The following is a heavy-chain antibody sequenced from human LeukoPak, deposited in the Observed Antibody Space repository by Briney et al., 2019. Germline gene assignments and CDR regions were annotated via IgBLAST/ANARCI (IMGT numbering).Heavy chain of an antibody. CDR2: IYSGGST. J-gene: IGHJ4*02. CDR3: ARPHCGGGSCYLDY. V-gene: IGHV3-53*01. CDR1: GFVVSHNY. Sequence: GGSPRLSCAASGFVVSHNYMSWVRQSPGKGLESVSLIYSGGSTYYADSVKGRFTISRDNSKNTLYLQMNNLRAEDAAVYYCARPHCGGGSCYLDYWGQGTLVTVSS. D-gene: IGHD2-15*01.